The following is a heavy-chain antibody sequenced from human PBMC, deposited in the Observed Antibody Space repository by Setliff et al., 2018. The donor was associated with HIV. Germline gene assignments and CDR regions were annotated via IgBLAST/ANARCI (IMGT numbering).Heavy chain of an antibody. V-gene: IGHV4-34*12. CDR2: IFYSGST. CDR3: ARRFLTTAITLGFDI. Sequence: ETLSLTCAVYGGSFSGYYWGWIRQPPGKGLEWIGSIFYSGSTYYSPSLEGRVAISVDTSKNEFSLKLTSVTAADTAVYYCARRFLTTAITLGFDIWGQGTMVTVSS. J-gene: IGHJ3*02. D-gene: IGHD4-17*01. CDR1: GGSFSGYY.